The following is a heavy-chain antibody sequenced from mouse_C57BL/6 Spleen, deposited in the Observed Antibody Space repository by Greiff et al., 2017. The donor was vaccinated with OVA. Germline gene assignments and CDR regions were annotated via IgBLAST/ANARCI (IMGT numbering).Heavy chain of an antibody. CDR1: GYTFTEYT. Sequence: VHLVESGAELVKPGASVKLSCKASGYTFTEYTIHWVKQRSGQGLEWIGWFYPGSGSIKYNEKFKDKATLTADKSSSTVYMELSRLTSEDSAVYFCARHEVYYSNYDAMDYWGQGTSVTVSS. D-gene: IGHD2-5*01. J-gene: IGHJ4*01. V-gene: IGHV1-62-2*01. CDR3: ARHEVYYSNYDAMDY. CDR2: FYPGSGSI.